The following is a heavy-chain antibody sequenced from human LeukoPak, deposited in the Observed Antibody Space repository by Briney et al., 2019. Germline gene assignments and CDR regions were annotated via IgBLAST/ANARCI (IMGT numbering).Heavy chain of an antibody. D-gene: IGHD6-6*01. CDR2: IRSKAYGGTT. Sequence: PGRSLRLSCTASGFTFGDYAMSWFRQAPGKGLEWVGFIRSKAYGGTTEYAASVKGRFTISRDDSKSIAYLQMNSLKTEDTAVYYCTRVFRGLQLVNDAFDIWGQGTMVTVSS. V-gene: IGHV3-49*03. CDR1: GFTFGDYA. CDR3: TRVFRGLQLVNDAFDI. J-gene: IGHJ3*02.